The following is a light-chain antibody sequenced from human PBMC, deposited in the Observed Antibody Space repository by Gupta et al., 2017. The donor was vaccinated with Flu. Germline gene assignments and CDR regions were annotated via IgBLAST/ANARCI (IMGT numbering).Light chain of an antibody. J-gene: IGLJ3*02. CDR3: AAWDDSLSGRV. Sequence: QSVLTQPPSASGTPGQRVIISCSGSSSNIGSNYVYWYQQLPGTAPKLLIYRNNQRPSGVPDRLSGSKSGTSASLAISGLRSEDEADYYCAAWDDSLSGRVFGGGTKLTVL. CDR1: SSNIGSNY. V-gene: IGLV1-47*01. CDR2: RNN.